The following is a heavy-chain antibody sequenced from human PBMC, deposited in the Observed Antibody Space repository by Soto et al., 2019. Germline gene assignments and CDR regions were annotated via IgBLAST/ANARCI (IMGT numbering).Heavy chain of an antibody. V-gene: IGHV3-33*01. CDR1: GFTFSNFG. CDR2: IWHDGKNK. J-gene: IGHJ4*02. CDR3: ARDPGQDEAMDY. Sequence: QVQVVESGGGVVQPGRSLRLSCAASGFTFSNFGMHWVRQAPGKGLEWVAAIWHDGKNKYYADSAEGRFTISRDNSKNTLYLQLNSRRAEDTAVYYCARDPGQDEAMDYWGQGTLVTVSS.